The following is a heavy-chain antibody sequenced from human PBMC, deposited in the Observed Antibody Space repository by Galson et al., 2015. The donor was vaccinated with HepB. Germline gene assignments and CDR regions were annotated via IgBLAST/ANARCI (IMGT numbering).Heavy chain of an antibody. CDR1: GFTFSSYA. J-gene: IGHJ6*02. CDR3: AKDRGYYGSGSYYASYYYYGMDD. D-gene: IGHD3-10*01. Sequence: SLRLSCAASGFTFSSYAMHWVRQAPGKGLEWVSAISGSGGSTYYADSVKGRFTISRDNSKNTLYLKMNSLRAGDTAVYYCAKDRGYYGSGSYYASYYYYGMDDWCQVTTVTVS. CDR2: ISGSGGST. V-gene: IGHV3-23*01.